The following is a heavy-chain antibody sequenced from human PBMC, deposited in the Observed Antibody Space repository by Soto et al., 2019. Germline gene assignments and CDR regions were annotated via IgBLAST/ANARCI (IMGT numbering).Heavy chain of an antibody. CDR1: GFTFSSYA. CDR3: AKDQSAYYYYYMDV. V-gene: IGHV3-23*01. Sequence: GGSLRLSCAASGFTFSSYAMSWVRQAPGKGLEWVSAISGSGGSTYYADSVKGWFTISRDNSKNTLYLQMNSLRAEDTAVYYCAKDQSAYYYYYMDVWGKGTTVTVSS. J-gene: IGHJ6*03. CDR2: ISGSGGST.